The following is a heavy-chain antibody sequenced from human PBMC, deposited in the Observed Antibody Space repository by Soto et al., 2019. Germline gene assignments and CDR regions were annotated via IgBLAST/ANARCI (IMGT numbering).Heavy chain of an antibody. CDR3: ARMGHYDFWSGYYFDY. V-gene: IGHV2-26*01. CDR2: IFSNDEK. J-gene: IGHJ4*02. D-gene: IGHD3-3*01. CDR1: GFSLSNARMG. Sequence: QVTLKESGPVLVKPTETLTLTCTVSGFSLSNARMGVSWIRQPPGKALEWLAHIFSNDEKSYSTSLKSRLTISKDTSKSQVVLTMTNMHPVDTATYYCARMGHYDFWSGYYFDYWGQGTLLTVSS.